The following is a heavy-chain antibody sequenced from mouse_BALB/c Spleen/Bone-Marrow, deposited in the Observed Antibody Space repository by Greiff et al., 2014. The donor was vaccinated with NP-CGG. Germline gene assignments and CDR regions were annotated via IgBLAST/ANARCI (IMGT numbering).Heavy chain of an antibody. V-gene: IGHV5-6-3*01. CDR1: GFTFRSYG. CDR3: ARGNYGNYVDYFDY. CDR2: INSNGGST. D-gene: IGHD2-1*01. Sequence: VQLKESGGGLVQPGGSLKLSCAASGFTFRSYGLSLGRQDPDKRVGVGASINSNGGSTYYPDSVKGRFTSSRDNAKNTLSLQMSSLKSEDTAMYYCARGNYGNYVDYFDYWGQGTTLTVSS. J-gene: IGHJ2*01.